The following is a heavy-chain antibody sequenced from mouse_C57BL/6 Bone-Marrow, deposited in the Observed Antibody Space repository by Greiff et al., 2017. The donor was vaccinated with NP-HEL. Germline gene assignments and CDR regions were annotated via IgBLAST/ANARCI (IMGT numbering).Heavy chain of an antibody. D-gene: IGHD3-2*02. CDR2: IHPNSGST. CDR1: GYTFTSYW. Sequence: QVQLQQSGAELVKPGASVKLSCKASGYTFTSYWMHWVKQRPGQGLEWIGMIHPNSGSTNYNEKFKSKATLTVDKSSSTAYMQLSSLTSEDSAVYYCAREVAQATFYYYAMDYWGQGTSVTVSS. V-gene: IGHV1-64*01. J-gene: IGHJ4*01. CDR3: AREVAQATFYYYAMDY.